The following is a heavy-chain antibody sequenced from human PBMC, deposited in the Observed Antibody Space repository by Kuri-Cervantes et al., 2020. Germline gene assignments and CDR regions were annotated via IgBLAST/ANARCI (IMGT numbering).Heavy chain of an antibody. Sequence: ASVKVSCKASGHTFTGYYMHWVRQAPGQGLEWMGWINPNSGGTNYAQKFQGRVTMTRDTSISTAYMELSRLRSDDTALYYCARPLSEYYYYVRDVWCQGTTVTVSS. CDR2: INPNSGGT. CDR3: ARPLSEYYYYVRDV. CDR1: GHTFTGYY. V-gene: IGHV1-2*02. J-gene: IGHJ6*02.